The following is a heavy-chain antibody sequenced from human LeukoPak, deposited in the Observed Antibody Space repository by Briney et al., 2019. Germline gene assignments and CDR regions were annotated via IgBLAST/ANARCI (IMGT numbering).Heavy chain of an antibody. CDR2: FDPGDGET. CDR1: GYTLTELS. V-gene: IGHV1-24*01. J-gene: IGHJ3*02. Sequence: ASVKVSCKVSGYTLTELSMHWVRQAPGKGLEWMGGFDPGDGETIYAQKFQGRVTMTEDTSTDTAYMELSSLRSEDTAVYYCATFVGATPPDAFDIWGQGTMVTVSS. CDR3: ATFVGATPPDAFDI. D-gene: IGHD1-26*01.